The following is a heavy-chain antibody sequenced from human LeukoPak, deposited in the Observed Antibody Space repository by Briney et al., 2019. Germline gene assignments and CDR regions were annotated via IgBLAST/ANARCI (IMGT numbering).Heavy chain of an antibody. CDR3: VKRLAGTYYFDY. CDR2: ISSNGGST. CDR1: GFTFSSYG. J-gene: IGHJ4*02. V-gene: IGHV3-64D*06. Sequence: KAGGSLRLSCSASGFTFSSYGMHWVRQAPGKGLEYVSVISSNGGSTDYADSVKGRFTISRDNSKNTLYLQMSSLRVEDTAVCYCVKRLAGTYYFDYWGQGTLVTVSS. D-gene: IGHD3-10*01.